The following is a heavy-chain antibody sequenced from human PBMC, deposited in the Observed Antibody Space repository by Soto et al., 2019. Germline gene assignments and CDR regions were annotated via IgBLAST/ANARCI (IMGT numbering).Heavy chain of an antibody. CDR3: ARAEDNWNYVDAFDI. CDR2: INHSGST. Sequence: SETLSLTCAVYGGSFSGYYWSWIRQPPGKGLEWIGEINHSGSTNYNPSLKSRVTISVDTSKNQFSLKLSSVTAADTAVYYCARAEDNWNYVDAFDIWGQGTMVTVSS. J-gene: IGHJ3*02. CDR1: GGSFSGYY. D-gene: IGHD1-7*01. V-gene: IGHV4-34*01.